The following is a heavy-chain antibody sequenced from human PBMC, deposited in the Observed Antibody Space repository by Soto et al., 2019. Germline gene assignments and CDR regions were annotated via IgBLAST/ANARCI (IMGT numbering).Heavy chain of an antibody. Sequence: PVGSLRLSCAASGFTFSSYEMNWVRQAPGKGLEWVSYISSSGRTTYYADSVKGRFTISRDNAKNPLSLQMNSLTAADTAVYYCARGRQWLAYYYYGMDVWGQGTTVTVSS. J-gene: IGHJ6*02. CDR3: ARGRQWLAYYYYGMDV. V-gene: IGHV3-48*03. CDR2: ISSSGRTT. D-gene: IGHD6-19*01. CDR1: GFTFSSYE.